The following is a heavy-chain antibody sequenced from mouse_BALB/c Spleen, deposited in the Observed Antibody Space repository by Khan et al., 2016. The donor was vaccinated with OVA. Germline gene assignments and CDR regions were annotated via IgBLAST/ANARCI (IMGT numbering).Heavy chain of an antibody. J-gene: IGHJ3*01. CDR3: ASDYGSSFWFAY. V-gene: IGHV1S136*01. CDR1: GYTFTNYI. D-gene: IGHD1-1*01. Sequence: VQLQQSGPELVKPGASVKMSCKASGYTFTNYIIHWVKQKPGQGLEWIGYINPHNDGTKYNEKFKGKATLTSDKSSSTAYMELSGLTSEDSAVYYCASDYGSSFWFAYWGQGTLVTVSA. CDR2: INPHNDGT.